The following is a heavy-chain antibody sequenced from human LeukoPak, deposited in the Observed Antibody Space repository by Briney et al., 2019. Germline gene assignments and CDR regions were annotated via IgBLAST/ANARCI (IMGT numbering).Heavy chain of an antibody. Sequence: SETLSLTCSVSGASVSDGNYYWSWIRQPPGKGLEWIGYMFYSESTKYNPSLKSRVTISVDKSKNQFSLHMSSVTAADTAVYYCARGATSLSYFDSRGQGTLVTVSS. V-gene: IGHV4-61*01. CDR2: MFYSEST. J-gene: IGHJ4*02. CDR3: ARGATSLSYFDS. D-gene: IGHD2/OR15-2a*01. CDR1: GASVSDGNYY.